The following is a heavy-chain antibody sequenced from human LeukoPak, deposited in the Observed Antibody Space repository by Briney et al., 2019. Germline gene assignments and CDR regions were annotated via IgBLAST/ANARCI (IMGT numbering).Heavy chain of an antibody. V-gene: IGHV3-23*01. Sequence: GGSLRLSCAASGFPFSSYGMSWARQAPGKGLEWVSTINADGGSTFYADSVEGRFTISRDDSKNTLSLLLNSLRAEDTALYYCAILRGRVTPGDYWGQGTLVTVSS. J-gene: IGHJ4*02. D-gene: IGHD3-10*01. CDR3: AILRGRVTPGDY. CDR2: INADGGST. CDR1: GFPFSSYG.